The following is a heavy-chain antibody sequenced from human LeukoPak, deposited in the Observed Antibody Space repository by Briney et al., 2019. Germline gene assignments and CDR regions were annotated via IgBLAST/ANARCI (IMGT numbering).Heavy chain of an antibody. V-gene: IGHV3-48*01. CDR2: ISSSSSTM. J-gene: IGHJ3*02. D-gene: IGHD2-15*01. CDR3: ARDFHYCSGGSCSWDDAFDI. CDR1: GFTFSDYS. Sequence: PGGSLRLSCAASGFTFSDYSMNWVRQAPGKGLEWVSYISSSSSTMFYADSVKGRFTISRDNAKNSLYLKMNSLRAEDTAVYYCARDFHYCSGGSCSWDDAFDIWGQGTMVTVSS.